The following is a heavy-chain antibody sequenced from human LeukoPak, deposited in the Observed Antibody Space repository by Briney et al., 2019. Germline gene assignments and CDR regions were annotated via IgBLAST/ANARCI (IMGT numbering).Heavy chain of an antibody. J-gene: IGHJ1*01. CDR1: GFTFSSYG. CDR3: ARTDETAPAEDFQH. D-gene: IGHD2-21*02. CDR2: ISYDGSNK. Sequence: GGSLTLSCAASGFTFSSYGMHWVRQAPGKGLEGVAVISYDGSNKYYADSVKGRFTISRDNSKNTLYLQMKSLRAEDTAVYYCARTDETAPAEDFQHWGQGTLVTVSS. V-gene: IGHV3-30*03.